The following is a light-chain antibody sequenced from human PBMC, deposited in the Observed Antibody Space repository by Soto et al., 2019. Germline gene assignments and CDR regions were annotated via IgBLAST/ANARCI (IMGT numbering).Light chain of an antibody. CDR1: QSIDSS. V-gene: IGKV1-5*01. Sequence: IQMTQSPSTLSASVGDRVTITCRASQSIDSSLAWYQQKPRKGPKLLIYDASTLESGVPSRFSGSGLGTEFALTISXLQPDDFATFYCQQYNSYGTFGQGTKVDIK. CDR3: QQYNSYGT. CDR2: DAS. J-gene: IGKJ2*01.